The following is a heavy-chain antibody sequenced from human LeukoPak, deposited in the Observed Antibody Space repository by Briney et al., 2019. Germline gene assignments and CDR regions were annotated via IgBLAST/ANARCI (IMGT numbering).Heavy chain of an antibody. V-gene: IGHV3-7*01. CDR2: IRKDGNEK. D-gene: IGHD1-26*01. CDR3: ARTLQVGTYAFDI. J-gene: IGHJ3*02. CDR1: GFIFGRDS. Sequence: PGGSLRLSCAASGFIFGRDSMSWVRQAPGKGLEWVANIRKDGNEKHYVDSVKGRFTISRDNAKNSLYLQMNSLRAEDTAVYYCARTLQVGTYAFDIWGQGTIVTVSS.